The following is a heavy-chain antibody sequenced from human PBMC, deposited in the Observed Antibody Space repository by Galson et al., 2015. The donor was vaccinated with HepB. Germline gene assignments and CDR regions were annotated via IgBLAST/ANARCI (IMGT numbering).Heavy chain of an antibody. D-gene: IGHD1-1*01. J-gene: IGHJ5*02. CDR1: GYSFTEVP. V-gene: IGHV1-24*01. CDR3: VVSGTRLTGWFDP. CDR2: FDVEEDET. Sequence: SVKVSCKVSGYSFTEVPMHWVRQAPGRGLEWMGGFDVEEDETIYAQQFKGRVSMTEDSSTDTAYMEITSLRSEDTALYYCVVSGTRLTGWFDPWGQGTLVTVSS.